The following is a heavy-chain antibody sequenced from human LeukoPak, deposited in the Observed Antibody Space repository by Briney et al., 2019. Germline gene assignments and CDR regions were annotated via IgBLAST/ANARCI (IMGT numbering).Heavy chain of an antibody. CDR1: GGSISSYY. D-gene: IGHD1-1*01. Sequence: SETLSLTCTVSGGSISSYYWSWIRQPAGKGLEWIGRIYTSGSTTYNPSLKSRVTMSVDTYKNKFSLQLSKVTAADTAVYYCARGTEEYYYYYMDVWGKGTTVTVSS. CDR2: IYTSGST. V-gene: IGHV4-4*07. CDR3: ARGTEEYYYYYMDV. J-gene: IGHJ6*03.